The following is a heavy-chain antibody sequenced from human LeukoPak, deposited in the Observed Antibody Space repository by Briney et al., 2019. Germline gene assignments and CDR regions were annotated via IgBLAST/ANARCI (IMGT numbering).Heavy chain of an antibody. CDR3: ARSLEWLLSFDY. D-gene: IGHD3-3*01. J-gene: IGHJ4*02. CDR2: IWYDGSNK. CDR1: GFTFSGYG. V-gene: IGHV3-33*01. Sequence: GGSLSPSCPAPGFTFSGYGMHWAPRAPGKGLKWGAVIWYDGSNKYYADSVKGRFTISRDNSKNTLYLQMNSLRAEDTAVYYCARSLEWLLSFDYWGQGTLVTVSS.